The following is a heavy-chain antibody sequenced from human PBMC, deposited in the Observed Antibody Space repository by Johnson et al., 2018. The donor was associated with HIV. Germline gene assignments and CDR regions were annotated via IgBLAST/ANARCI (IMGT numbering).Heavy chain of an antibody. J-gene: IGHJ3*02. CDR1: RITFSRYW. Sequence: VQLVESGGGLVQPGGSLRLSCAASRITFSRYWMTWVRQAPGKGLEWVANIKQDGSEKYYVDSVKGRFTISRDNAKNTLYLQMNSLRAEDTAVYYCASTSSGWFYAFDIWGQGTMVTVSS. CDR3: ASTSSGWFYAFDI. CDR2: IKQDGSEK. V-gene: IGHV3-7*01. D-gene: IGHD6-19*01.